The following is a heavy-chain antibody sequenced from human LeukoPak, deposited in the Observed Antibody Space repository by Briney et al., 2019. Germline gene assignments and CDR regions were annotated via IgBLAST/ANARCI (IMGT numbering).Heavy chain of an antibody. CDR1: GGPISSYS. Sequence: SETLSLTCTISGGPISSYSWSWIRQPTGKGLEWIGYIYYSGSTNYNPSLKSRVTMSIDTSENQLSVKLSSVTAADTAVYYCARVVWSGCPDAFDIWGQGTMVTVSS. CDR3: ARVVWSGCPDAFDI. V-gene: IGHV4-59*08. CDR2: IYYSGST. D-gene: IGHD3-3*01. J-gene: IGHJ3*02.